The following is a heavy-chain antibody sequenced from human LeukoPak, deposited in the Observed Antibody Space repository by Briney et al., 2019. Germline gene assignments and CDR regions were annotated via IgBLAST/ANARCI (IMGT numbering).Heavy chain of an antibody. CDR2: INPSGGST. J-gene: IGHJ4*02. D-gene: IGHD2-15*01. CDR3: ARERVVAAGHDY. CDR1: GYTFTSYY. V-gene: IGHV1-46*01. Sequence: GSSVKVSCKASGYTFTSYYMHWVRQAPGQGLEWMGIINPSGGSTSYAQKFQGRVTMTRDMSTSTVYMELSSLRSEDTAVYYCARERVVAAGHDYWGQGTLVTVSS.